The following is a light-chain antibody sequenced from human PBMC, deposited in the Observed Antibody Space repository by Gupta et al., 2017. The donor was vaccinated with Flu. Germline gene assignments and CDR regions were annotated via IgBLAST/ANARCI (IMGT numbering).Light chain of an antibody. Sequence: QYAPTKPRSVSGSPGQSVPISCTGSSNDVGGSNRVSWYQQRPGKAPKLILYDVTERPSGVPDGFSGSKSGNTASLTISGLQADDEPDYYCSSHAGRVTWVFGTGTTVTVL. J-gene: IGLJ1*01. CDR2: DVT. V-gene: IGLV2-11*01. CDR1: SNDVGGSNR. CDR3: SSHAGRVTWV.